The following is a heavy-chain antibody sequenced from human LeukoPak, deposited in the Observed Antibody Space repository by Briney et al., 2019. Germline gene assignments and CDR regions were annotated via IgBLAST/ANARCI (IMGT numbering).Heavy chain of an antibody. CDR1: GGSISSGSYY. CDR2: INHSGST. V-gene: IGHV4-39*07. CDR3: ARGNGDY. Sequence: SQTLSLTCTVSGGSISSGSYYWSWIRQPPGKGLEWIGEINHSGSTNYNPSLKSRVTISVDTSKNQFSLKLSSVTAADTAVYYCARGNGDYWGQGTLVTVSS. D-gene: IGHD1-1*01. J-gene: IGHJ4*02.